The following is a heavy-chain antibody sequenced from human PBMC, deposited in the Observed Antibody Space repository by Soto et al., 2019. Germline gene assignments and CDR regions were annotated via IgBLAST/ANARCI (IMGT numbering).Heavy chain of an antibody. CDR2: ISQSGTT. CDR3: AKKVPAALRLFYFFGLDV. V-gene: IGHV4-4*02. J-gene: IGHJ6*02. CDR1: GASISSDNR. Sequence: QVQLQESGPGLVKPSGTLSLTCAVSGASISSDNRWTWVRQPPGEVLEWIGEISQSGTTKYNPSLASRVTISVDKSKNQFPLRLTSMTPADTAVYYCAKKVPAALRLFYFFGLDVWGQGPTVTVSS.